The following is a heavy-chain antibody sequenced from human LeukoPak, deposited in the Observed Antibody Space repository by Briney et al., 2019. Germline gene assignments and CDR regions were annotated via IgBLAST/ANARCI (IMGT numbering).Heavy chain of an antibody. Sequence: GGSLRLSCAGSGFTFSSYAMSWVRQAPGKGLEWVSSISGSGGTTYYADSVKGWFTISRDDSKNTLYVQMNSLRAEDTAVYYCASGIRYQPYYFDYWGQGTLVTVSS. D-gene: IGHD2-2*01. V-gene: IGHV3-23*01. J-gene: IGHJ4*02. CDR2: ISGSGGTT. CDR1: GFTFSSYA. CDR3: ASGIRYQPYYFDY.